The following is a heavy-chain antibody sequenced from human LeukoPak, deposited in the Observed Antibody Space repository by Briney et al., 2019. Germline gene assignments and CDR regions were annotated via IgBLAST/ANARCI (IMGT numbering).Heavy chain of an antibody. V-gene: IGHV1-69*05. CDR2: IIPNFGTA. J-gene: IGHJ4*02. Sequence: ASVKVSCKASVGTCSSYAISWVRQAPGQGLEWMGGIIPNFGTANYAQKFQGRVTITTDESTSTAYLELSSLRSEDTAVDYCARDKYYDSSGYYSCWGQGTLVTVSS. CDR1: VGTCSSYA. D-gene: IGHD3-22*01. CDR3: ARDKYYDSSGYYSC.